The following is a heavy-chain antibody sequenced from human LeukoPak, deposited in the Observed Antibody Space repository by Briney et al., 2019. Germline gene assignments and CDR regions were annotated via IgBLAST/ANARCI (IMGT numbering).Heavy chain of an antibody. Sequence: GGSLRLSCAASGFSFSVYYMAWVRQAPGKGLEWVGLSRNKENSYSTEYGASVKGRVTISRDDSKNLMYLEMKSLKSEDTAVYYCVREYFGGYDYWGQGTLVTASS. CDR1: GFSFSVYY. J-gene: IGHJ4*02. CDR3: VREYFGGYDY. D-gene: IGHD2-15*01. CDR2: SRNKENSYST. V-gene: IGHV3-72*01.